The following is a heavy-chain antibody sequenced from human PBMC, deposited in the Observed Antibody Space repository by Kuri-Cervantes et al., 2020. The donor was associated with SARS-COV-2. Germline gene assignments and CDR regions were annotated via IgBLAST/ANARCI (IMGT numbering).Heavy chain of an antibody. CDR3: ARDTGATAKDY. CDR2: INPNNGNT. CDR1: GYTFTGYY. Sequence: ASVKVSCKASGYTFTGYYMHWVRQAPGQGLEWMGRINPNNGNTNYAQRLQGRVTMTTDTSTSTAYMELRSLRSDDTAVYYCARDTGATAKDYWGQGTLVTVSS. V-gene: IGHV1-18*04. J-gene: IGHJ4*02. D-gene: IGHD1-26*01.